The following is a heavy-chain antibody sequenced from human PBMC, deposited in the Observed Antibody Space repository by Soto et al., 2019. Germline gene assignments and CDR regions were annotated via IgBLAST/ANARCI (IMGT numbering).Heavy chain of an antibody. J-gene: IGHJ5*02. V-gene: IGHV1-24*01. CDR2: FDPEDGET. CDR3: ATRWPPGWWFDP. Sequence: ASVKVSCKVSGYTLTELSMHWVRQAPGKGLEWMGGFDPEDGETIYAQKFQGRVTMTEDTSTDTAYMELSSLRSEDTAVYYCATRWPPGWWFDPWGQGTLVTVSS. CDR1: GYTLTELS. D-gene: IGHD2-15*01.